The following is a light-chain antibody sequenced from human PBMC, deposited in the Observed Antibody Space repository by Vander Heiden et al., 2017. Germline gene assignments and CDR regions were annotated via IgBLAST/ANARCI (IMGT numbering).Light chain of an antibody. J-gene: IGLJ3*02. CDR3: QVWDSYTDHVV. CDR2: DDS. CDR1: NIGSKT. Sequence: SYVLTQAPSVSVAQGQTARITCGGNNIGSKTVHWYQQKTRKAPVLVVYDDSDRPSGIPDRFSGSNSKTTATLTISRVEDGDEADYYCQVWDSYTDHVVFGGGTRLTVL. V-gene: IGLV3-21*02.